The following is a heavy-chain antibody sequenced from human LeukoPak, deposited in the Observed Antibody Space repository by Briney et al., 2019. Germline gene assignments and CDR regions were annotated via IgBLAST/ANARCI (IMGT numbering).Heavy chain of an antibody. CDR2: ISSSSSYM. CDR1: GFTFSRYS. Sequence: GGSLRLSCVASGFTFSRYSMNWVRQAPGEGLEWVSSISSSSSYMYYADSVKGRFTISRDNAKNSLYLQVNSLRAEDTAVYYCARDLVPDGFDIWGQGTMVTVSS. J-gene: IGHJ3*02. D-gene: IGHD3-16*02. CDR3: ARDLVPDGFDI. V-gene: IGHV3-21*01.